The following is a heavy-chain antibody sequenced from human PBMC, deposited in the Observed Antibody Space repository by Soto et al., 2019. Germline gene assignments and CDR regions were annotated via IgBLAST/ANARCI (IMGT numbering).Heavy chain of an antibody. V-gene: IGHV1-3*01. CDR1: GYSFKNYA. Sequence: QVQIVQSGAEVKRPGASVMVSCRATGYSFKNYAVHWVRQAPGQRLEWMGFTNEGSGNTRFSQKFQGRISITRDTSASTVYLDLSSLTSEDTAIYYCARDDRSVSGVVTLDHWGPGTLVTVSS. CDR2: TNEGSGNT. D-gene: IGHD3-3*01. CDR3: ARDDRSVSGVVTLDH. J-gene: IGHJ4*02.